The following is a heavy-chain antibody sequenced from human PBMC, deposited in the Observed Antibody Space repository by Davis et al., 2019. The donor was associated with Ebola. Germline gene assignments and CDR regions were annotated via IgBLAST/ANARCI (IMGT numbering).Heavy chain of an antibody. CDR2: FDPEDGET. V-gene: IGHV1-24*01. J-gene: IGHJ3*02. CDR1: GYTFTSYD. Sequence: ASVKVSCKASGYTFTSYDINWVRQAPGKGLEWMGGFDPEDGETIYAQKFQGRVTMTEDTSTDTAYMELSSLRSENTAVYYCATLTQNELTILGVVIMPAFDIWGQGTMVTVSS. CDR3: ATLTQNELTILGVVIMPAFDI. D-gene: IGHD3-3*01.